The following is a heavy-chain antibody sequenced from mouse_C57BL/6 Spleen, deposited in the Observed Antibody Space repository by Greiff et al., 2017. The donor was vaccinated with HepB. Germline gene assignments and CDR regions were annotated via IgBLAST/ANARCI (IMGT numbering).Heavy chain of an antibody. J-gene: IGHJ2*01. V-gene: IGHV1-4*01. CDR2: INPSSGYT. CDR3: ARDPFDY. CDR1: GYTFTSYT. Sequence: VKLVESGAELARPGASVKMSCKASGYTFTSYTMHWVKQRPGQGLEWIGYINPSSGYTKYNQKFKDKATLTADKSSSTAYMQLSSLTSEDSAVYYCARDPFDYWGQGTTLTVSS.